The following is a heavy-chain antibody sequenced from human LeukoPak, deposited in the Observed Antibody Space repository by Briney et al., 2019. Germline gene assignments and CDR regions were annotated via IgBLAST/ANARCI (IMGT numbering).Heavy chain of an antibody. J-gene: IGHJ4*02. CDR3: ARGQYYDILTGYCGPPFDY. CDR2: INSAGSTI. Sequence: GGSLRLSCAASGFTFSSYEMNWVRQAPGKGLEWVSYINSAGSTIYYADSVKGRFTISRDNAKNSLYLQMNSLRAEDTAVYYCARGQYYDILTGYCGPPFDYWGQGTLITVSS. CDR1: GFTFSSYE. V-gene: IGHV3-48*03. D-gene: IGHD3-9*01.